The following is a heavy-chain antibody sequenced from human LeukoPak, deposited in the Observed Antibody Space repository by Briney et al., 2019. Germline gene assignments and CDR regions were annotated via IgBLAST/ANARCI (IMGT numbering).Heavy chain of an antibody. D-gene: IGHD6-13*01. CDR1: GFSLSTRGMC. CDR2: IDWDDDK. V-gene: IGHV2-70*11. Sequence: SGPTLVNPTQTLTLTCTFSGFSLSTRGMCVSWIRQPPGKALEWLARIDWDDDKYYSTSLKTRLTISKDTSKNQVVLTMTNMDPVDTATHYCARTGYSSSGYYFDYWGQGTLVTVSS. J-gene: IGHJ4*02. CDR3: ARTGYSSSGYYFDY.